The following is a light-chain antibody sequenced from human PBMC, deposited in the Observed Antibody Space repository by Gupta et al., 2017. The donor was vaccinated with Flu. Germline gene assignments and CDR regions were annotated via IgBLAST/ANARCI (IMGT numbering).Light chain of an antibody. J-gene: IGLJ1*01. CDR1: SSDGGSYNR. V-gene: IGLV2-18*01. CDR2: EVS. Sequence: QSALTQPPSVSGSAGQSVTISCTGTSSDGGSYNRVSWYQQPPGTAPRLMIYEVSNRPSGVPDRFSGSKSGNTASLTISGLQAEDEADYYCCLYIGSNTYVFGAGTKVTGL. CDR3: CLYIGSNTYV.